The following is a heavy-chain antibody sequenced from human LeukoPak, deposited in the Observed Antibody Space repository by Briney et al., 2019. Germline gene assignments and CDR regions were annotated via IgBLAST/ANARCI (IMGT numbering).Heavy chain of an antibody. CDR3: AREKGRGVISPYFDY. D-gene: IGHD3-10*01. J-gene: IGHJ4*02. Sequence: TGGSLRLSCAASGFTVSSNFMAWIRQAPGRGLERLSVIYNNGYRTTYADSVKGRFIISRDNSQNTVDLQMNRLRDDDTAVYYCAREKGRGVISPYFDYWGQGVLVNVST. CDR2: IYNNGYRT. CDR1: GFTVSSNF. V-gene: IGHV3-66*01.